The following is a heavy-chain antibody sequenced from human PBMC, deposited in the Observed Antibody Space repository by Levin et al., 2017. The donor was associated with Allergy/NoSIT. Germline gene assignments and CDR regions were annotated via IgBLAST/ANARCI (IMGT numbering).Heavy chain of an antibody. V-gene: IGHV3-48*01. Sequence: GESLKISCAASGFTFSSYSMNWVRQAPGKGLEWVSYISSSSSTIYYADSVKGRFTISRDNAKNSLYLQMNSLRAEDTAVYYCARRDELRFLEWLIAFDIWGQGTMVTVSS. CDR2: ISSSSSTI. D-gene: IGHD3-3*01. CDR3: ARRDELRFLEWLIAFDI. CDR1: GFTFSSYS. J-gene: IGHJ3*02.